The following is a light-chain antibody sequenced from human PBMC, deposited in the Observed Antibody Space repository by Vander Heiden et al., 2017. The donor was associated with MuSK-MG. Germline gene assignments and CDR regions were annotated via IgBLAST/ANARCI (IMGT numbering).Light chain of an antibody. V-gene: IGKV1-39*01. CDR3: QQSDSTPWT. CDR2: AAS. CDR1: QSISSY. J-gene: IGKJ1*01. Sequence: DLQMTQSPSSLSASVGDRVNITCRASQSISSYLNWYQQKPGKAPKLLIYAASSLQSGVPARFSGSGSGTDFTLTISSLQPEDVATYYCQQSDSTPWTFGQGTKVEIK.